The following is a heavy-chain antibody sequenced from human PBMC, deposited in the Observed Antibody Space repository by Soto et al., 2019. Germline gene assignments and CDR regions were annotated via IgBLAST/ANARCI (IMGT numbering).Heavy chain of an antibody. CDR2: ISWNSGSI. CDR1: GFTFDDYA. J-gene: IGHJ4*01. CDR3: AKDRGQVLSFYFDY. V-gene: IGHV3-9*01. D-gene: IGHD6-19*01. Sequence: EVQLVASGGGLVQAGRSLRLSCAASGFTFDDYALHWVRQAPGKCLEWVSGISWNSGSIGYAESVKGRFTISRDNAKNSLYLQMNSLRAEDTALYCCAKDRGQVLSFYFDYWGQGTLVTVSS.